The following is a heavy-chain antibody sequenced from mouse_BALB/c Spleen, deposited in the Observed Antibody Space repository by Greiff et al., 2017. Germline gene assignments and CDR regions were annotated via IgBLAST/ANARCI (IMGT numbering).Heavy chain of an antibody. CDR3: AREDDDGYYFGY. CDR1: GFTFSSYG. Sequence: EVQLVESGGGLVQPGGSLKLSCAASGFTFSSYGMSWVRQTPDKRLELVATINSNGGSTYYPDSVKGRFTISRDNAKNTLYLQMSSLKSEDTAMYYCAREDDDGYYFGYWGQGTTLTVSS. J-gene: IGHJ2*01. V-gene: IGHV5-6-3*01. CDR2: INSNGGST. D-gene: IGHD2-12*01.